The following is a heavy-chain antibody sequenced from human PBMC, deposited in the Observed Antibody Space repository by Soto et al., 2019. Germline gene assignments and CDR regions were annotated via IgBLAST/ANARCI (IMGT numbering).Heavy chain of an antibody. CDR2: IYYSGST. CDR3: ASGLYDAFDI. J-gene: IGHJ3*02. Sequence: SETLSLTCTVSGGSISSSSYYWGWIRQPPGKGLEWIGSIYYSGSTYYNPSLKSRVTISVDTSKNQFSLKLSSVTAADTAVYYCASGLYDAFDIWGQGTMVTVSS. V-gene: IGHV4-39*01. CDR1: GGSISSSSYY.